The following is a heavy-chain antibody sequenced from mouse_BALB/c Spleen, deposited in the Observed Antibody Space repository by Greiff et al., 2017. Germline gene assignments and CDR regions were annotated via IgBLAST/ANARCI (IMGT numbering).Heavy chain of an antibody. D-gene: IGHD1-2*01. J-gene: IGHJ2*01. CDR2: INPSNGGT. V-gene: IGHV1S81*02. CDR1: GYTFTSYY. CDR3: TRTHYYGPFEY. Sequence: QVQLQQSGAELVKPGASVKLSCKASGYTFTSYYMYWVKQRPGQGLEWIGEINPSNGGTNFNEKFKSKATLTVDKSSSTAYMQLSSLTSEDSAVYDCTRTHYYGPFEYWGQGTTLTVSS.